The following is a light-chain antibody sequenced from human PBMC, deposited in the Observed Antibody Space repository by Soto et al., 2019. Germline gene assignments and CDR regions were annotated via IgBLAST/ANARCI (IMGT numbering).Light chain of an antibody. V-gene: IGKV3-20*01. CDR2: DTS. Sequence: IVLAHSSGTLSLSPGERATLSCRASQNVRDSYLAWYQQKPGQAPSLLLYDTSTRATGVPDRFSGSGSGTDFALTISRVEPEDFALYFCQQYGSSPGTFGQGTKVDIK. J-gene: IGKJ1*01. CDR3: QQYGSSPGT. CDR1: QNVRDSY.